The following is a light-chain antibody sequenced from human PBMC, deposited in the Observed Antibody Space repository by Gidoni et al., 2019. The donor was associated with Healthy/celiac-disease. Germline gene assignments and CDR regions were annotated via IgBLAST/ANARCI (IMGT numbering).Light chain of an antibody. CDR3: QQYGSSPT. Sequence: DIVLTQSPGTLSFSPGERATLSCRASQSVSSSYLAWYQQQPGQDPRLLIYGASSRATGIPDRFSGSGSGTDFTLTISRLEPEDFAVYYCQQYGSSPTFGGGTKVEIK. J-gene: IGKJ4*01. V-gene: IGKV3-20*01. CDR1: QSVSSSY. CDR2: GAS.